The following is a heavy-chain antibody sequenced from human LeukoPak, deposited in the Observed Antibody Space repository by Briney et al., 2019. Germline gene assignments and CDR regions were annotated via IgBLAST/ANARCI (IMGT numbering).Heavy chain of an antibody. D-gene: IGHD6-19*01. J-gene: IGHJ3*02. CDR2: INPNSGGT. CDR1: GYTFTGCY. Sequence: ASVKVSCKASGYTFTGCYMHWVRQAPGQGLEWMGWINPNSGGTNYAQKFQGRVTMTRDTSISTAYMELSRLRSDDTAVYYCARGGDAVAGNLDAFDIWGQGTMVTVSS. CDR3: ARGGDAVAGNLDAFDI. V-gene: IGHV1-2*02.